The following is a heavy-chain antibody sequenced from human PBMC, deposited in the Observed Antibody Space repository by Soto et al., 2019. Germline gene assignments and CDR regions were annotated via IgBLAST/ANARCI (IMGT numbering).Heavy chain of an antibody. CDR1: GDSISSYY. CDR3: ARDSLRTARSPFHX. Sequence: AETLSLTCTVSGDSISSYYWSWIRQSPGKGLQWIWYISYRGRTNYNPSLKSLVTISVHTSKSQFSLNLTSLTAADTAVYYCARDSLRTARSPFHXWGRGIKVTVSX. D-gene: IGHD6-6*01. CDR2: ISYRGRT. J-gene: IGHJ4*02. V-gene: IGHV4-59*01.